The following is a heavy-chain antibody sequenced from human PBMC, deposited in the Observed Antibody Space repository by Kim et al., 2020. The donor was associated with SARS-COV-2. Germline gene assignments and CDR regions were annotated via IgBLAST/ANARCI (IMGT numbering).Heavy chain of an antibody. CDR3: ARDYYDSSGYHASYYYYGMDV. Sequence: SVKVSCKASGGTFSSYAISWVRQAPGQGLEWMGGIIPIFGTANYAQKFQGRVTITADESTSTAYMELSSLRSEDTAVYYCARDYYDSSGYHASYYYYGMDVWGQGTTVTVSS. CDR2: IIPIFGTA. D-gene: IGHD3-22*01. CDR1: GGTFSSYA. V-gene: IGHV1-69*13. J-gene: IGHJ6*02.